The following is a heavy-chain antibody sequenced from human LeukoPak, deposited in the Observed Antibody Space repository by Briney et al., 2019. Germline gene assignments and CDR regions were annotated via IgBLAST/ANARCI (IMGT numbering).Heavy chain of an antibody. CDR3: AGGWYHFDY. CDR2: ISYDGSNK. V-gene: IGHV3-30*03. J-gene: IGHJ4*02. D-gene: IGHD6-19*01. CDR1: GFTFSSYG. Sequence: GGSLRLSCAASGFTFSSYGMHWVRQAPGKGLEWVAVISYDGSNKYYADSVKGRFSISRDNSKNTLYLQMNTLRGEDTAVYYCAGGWYHFDYWGQGTLVTVSS.